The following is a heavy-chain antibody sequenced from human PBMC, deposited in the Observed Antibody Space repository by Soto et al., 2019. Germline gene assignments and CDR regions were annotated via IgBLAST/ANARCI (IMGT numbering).Heavy chain of an antibody. J-gene: IGHJ6*03. Sequence: SETLSLTCTVSGGSIISYYWSWIRQPPGKGLEWIGYIYYSGSTNYNPSLKSRVTISVDTSKNQFSLKLSSVTAADTAVYYRARQGLSSRLYYYYYMDVWGKGTTVTVSS. CDR2: IYYSGST. CDR1: GGSIISYY. V-gene: IGHV4-59*08. CDR3: ARQGLSSRLYYYYYMDV. D-gene: IGHD6-13*01.